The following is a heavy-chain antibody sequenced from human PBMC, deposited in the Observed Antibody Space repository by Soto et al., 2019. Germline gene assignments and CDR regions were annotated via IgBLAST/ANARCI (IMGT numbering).Heavy chain of an antibody. CDR1: GGSISSHY. CDR2: IYYSGST. D-gene: IGHD3-22*01. CDR3: ARGSLYYYDSSGYFDY. J-gene: IGHJ4*02. V-gene: IGHV4-59*11. Sequence: SETLSLTCTVSGGSISSHYWSWIRQPPGKGLEWIGYIYYSGSTNYNPSLKGRVTISVDTSKNQFSLKLSSVTAADTAVYYCARGSLYYYDSSGYFDYWGQGTLVTVSS.